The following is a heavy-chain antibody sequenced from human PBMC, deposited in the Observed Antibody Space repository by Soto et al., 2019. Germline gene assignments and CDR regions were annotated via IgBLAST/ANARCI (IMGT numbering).Heavy chain of an antibody. J-gene: IGHJ5*02. CDR3: APIPNYYQYDWFDP. CDR2: IYWDDDK. CDR1: GFSLTTRGVG. Sequence: QITLKESXPTLVKPTQTLTLTCTFSGFSLTTRGVGVGWIRQPPGKALECLALIYWDDDKRYSPSLQSRLSITKDTSKNQVVLTMTNVHPVDTATYYCAPIPNYYQYDWFDPWGQGTLVSVSS. V-gene: IGHV2-5*02. D-gene: IGHD3-16*01.